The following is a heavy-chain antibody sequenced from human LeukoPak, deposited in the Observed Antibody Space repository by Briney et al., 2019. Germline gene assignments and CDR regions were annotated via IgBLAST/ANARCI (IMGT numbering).Heavy chain of an antibody. V-gene: IGHV1-18*01. J-gene: IGHJ3*02. CDR3: AGMWFGELSGI. CDR2: ISAYNGNT. D-gene: IGHD3-10*01. Sequence: ASVKVSCKASGYTFTSYGISWVRQAPGQGLEWMGWISAYNGNTNYAQKLQGRVTITTDTSTSTAYMELRSLRSDDTAVYYCAGMWFGELSGIWGQGTMVTVSS. CDR1: GYTFTSYG.